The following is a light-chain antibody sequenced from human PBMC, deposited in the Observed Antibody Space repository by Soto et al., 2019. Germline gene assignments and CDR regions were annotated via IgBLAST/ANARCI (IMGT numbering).Light chain of an antibody. Sequence: QSVLTQPPSASGTPGQSVTISCSGNSSNIGNNPVNWYQQLPGTAPKLLIYSSNQRPSGVPYRISGSKSGASASLAITGLQSDDEADYYCGTWDDSLESYMFGGGTKLTVL. CDR2: SSN. V-gene: IGLV1-44*01. J-gene: IGLJ3*02. CDR1: SSNIGNNP. CDR3: GTWDDSLESYM.